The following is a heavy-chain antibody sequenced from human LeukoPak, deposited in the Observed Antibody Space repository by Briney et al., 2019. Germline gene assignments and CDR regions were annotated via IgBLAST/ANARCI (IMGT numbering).Heavy chain of an antibody. Sequence: GASVKVSCKASGYTFTGYYMHWVRQAPGQGFEWMGWINPNSGGTNYAQKFQGRVTMTRDTSISTAYMELSRLRSDDTAVYYCARVGYDSSGSTHYFDYWGQGTLVTVSS. V-gene: IGHV1-2*02. CDR1: GYTFTGYY. CDR3: ARVGYDSSGSTHYFDY. J-gene: IGHJ4*02. CDR2: INPNSGGT. D-gene: IGHD3-22*01.